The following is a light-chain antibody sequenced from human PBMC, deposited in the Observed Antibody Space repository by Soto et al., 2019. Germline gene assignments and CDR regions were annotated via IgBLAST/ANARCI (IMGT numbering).Light chain of an antibody. V-gene: IGKV3-20*01. CDR2: GTS. Sequence: EIVLTQSPGALSLSPGERATLSCRVSQSVSSTYLGWYQQKPGQAPRLLIYGTSNRASGIPDRFSGSGSGTDFTLTISRLEPEDFAVYYCQQYCSSPPDTFGQGTKLEIK. CDR1: QSVSSTY. J-gene: IGKJ2*01. CDR3: QQYCSSPPDT.